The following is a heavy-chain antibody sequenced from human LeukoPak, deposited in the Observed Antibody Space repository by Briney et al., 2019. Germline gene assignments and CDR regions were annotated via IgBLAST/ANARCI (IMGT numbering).Heavy chain of an antibody. J-gene: IGHJ4*02. Sequence: GGSLRLSCAASGFTFSSYAMSWVRQAPGKGLEWVSVICANGGSTYYADSVRGRFTISRDNSKNTLYLQMNSLRAEDTAVYYCAKDLREKALLPDYWGQGTLVTVSS. V-gene: IGHV3-23*01. CDR3: AKDLREKALLPDY. CDR2: ICANGGST. CDR1: GFTFSSYA.